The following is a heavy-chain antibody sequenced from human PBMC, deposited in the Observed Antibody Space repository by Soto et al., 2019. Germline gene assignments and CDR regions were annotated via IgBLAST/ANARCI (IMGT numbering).Heavy chain of an antibody. Sequence: GGSLRLSCAASGFTFSSSAMSWVRQAPGKGLEWVPTITGSGVNRYHADSVQGRFTISRDNSKDTLYLQMNSLRAEDTALYYCARHPSGYIGNLGYWGQGTLVTVSS. D-gene: IGHD5-12*01. V-gene: IGHV3-23*01. CDR1: GFTFSSSA. CDR2: ITGSGVNR. J-gene: IGHJ4*02. CDR3: ARHPSGYIGNLGY.